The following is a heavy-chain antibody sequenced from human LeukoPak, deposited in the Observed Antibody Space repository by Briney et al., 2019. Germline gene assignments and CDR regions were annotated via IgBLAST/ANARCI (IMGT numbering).Heavy chain of an antibody. V-gene: IGHV1-46*01. D-gene: IGHD5-12*01. CDR3: ARDVSTGDSGYELSYGVDV. CDR2: INPSGGST. Sequence: ASVKVSCKASGYTFTSYYMHWVRQAPGQGLEWMGIINPSGGSTSYAQKFQGRVTMTRDTSTSTVYMELSSLRSEDTAVYYCARDVSTGDSGYELSYGVDVWGQGTTVTVSS. J-gene: IGHJ6*02. CDR1: GYTFTSYY.